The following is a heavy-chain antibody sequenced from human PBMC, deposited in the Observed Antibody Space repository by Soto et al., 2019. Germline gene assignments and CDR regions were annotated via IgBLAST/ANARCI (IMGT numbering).Heavy chain of an antibody. J-gene: IGHJ4*02. CDR2: IKEDGSEK. Sequence: GGSLRLSCVVSGFTFSTYWMSWVRQAPGKGLEWVANIKEDGSEKYYLDSVKGRFTIYRDNAKNSLYLQMNSLRAGDTAVYYCARDKVVGPTTLDYWGQGTLVTVSS. CDR1: GFTFSTYW. CDR3: ARDKVVGPTTLDY. V-gene: IGHV3-7*03. D-gene: IGHD1-26*01.